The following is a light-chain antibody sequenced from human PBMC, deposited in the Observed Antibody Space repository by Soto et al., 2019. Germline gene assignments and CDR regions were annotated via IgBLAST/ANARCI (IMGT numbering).Light chain of an antibody. CDR2: DDN. V-gene: IGLV1-51*01. CDR3: GSWDSSLSAYV. CDR1: SSNIGGNS. Sequence: QSVLTQPPSVSAAPGQKVTISCSGSSSNIGGNSVSWYQQLPGTAPKLLICDDNKRPSGIPDRFSGSKSGTSATLGITGFQTGDEADYYCGSWDSSLSAYVSGTGTKVTVL. J-gene: IGLJ1*01.